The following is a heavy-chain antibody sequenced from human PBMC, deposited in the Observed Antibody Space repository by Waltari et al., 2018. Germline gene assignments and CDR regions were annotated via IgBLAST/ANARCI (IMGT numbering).Heavy chain of an antibody. V-gene: IGHV3-7*01. D-gene: IGHD2-21*02. J-gene: IGHJ5*02. CDR3: ARDLVATPP. CDR1: GFAFSRAW. Sequence: EVQLVESGGDLVQPGGSLSLSCAASGFAFSRAWMTWVRQAPGKGLEWVGNIQQNGSEKWYADSVRGRFTISRDNAMNSLYLQMNSLRVEDTAVYYCARDLVATPPWGQGTLVTVSS. CDR2: IQQNGSEK.